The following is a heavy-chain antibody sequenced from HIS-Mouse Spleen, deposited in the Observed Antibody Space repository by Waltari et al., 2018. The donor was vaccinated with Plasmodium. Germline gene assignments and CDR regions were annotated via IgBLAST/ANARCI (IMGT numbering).Heavy chain of an antibody. CDR1: GFPFGSYW. Sequence: EVQLVESGGGLVQPGGSLRLYCAASGFPFGSYWMSWVRQALGKGLEWMANIKQDGSEKYYVDSVKGRFTISRDNAKNSLYLQMNSLRAEDTAVYYCASSWYWYFDLWGRGTLVTVSS. J-gene: IGHJ2*01. CDR3: ASSWYWYFDL. V-gene: IGHV3-7*01. D-gene: IGHD6-13*01. CDR2: IKQDGSEK.